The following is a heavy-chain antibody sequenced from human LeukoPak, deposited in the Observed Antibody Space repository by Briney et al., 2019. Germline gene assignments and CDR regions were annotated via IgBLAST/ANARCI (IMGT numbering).Heavy chain of an antibody. J-gene: IGHJ4*02. D-gene: IGHD6-19*01. CDR1: GYIFTDYY. V-gene: IGHV1-2*02. CDR2: INPHIGGT. Sequence: ASVKVSCKASGYIFTDYYMHWVRQAPGQGLECMGWINPHIGGTKYAQKFQGRVTMTRDTSITTAYMEVSRLRSDDTAVYYCAREGPGSSGWFFDYWGQGTLVSVSS. CDR3: AREGPGSSGWFFDY.